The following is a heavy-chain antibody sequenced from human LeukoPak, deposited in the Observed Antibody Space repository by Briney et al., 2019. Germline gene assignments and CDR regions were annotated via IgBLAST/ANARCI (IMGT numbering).Heavy chain of an antibody. V-gene: IGHV1-69*13. CDR2: IIPIFGTA. CDR1: GGTFSSYA. CDR3: APRRLNYNWFDP. J-gene: IGHJ5*02. D-gene: IGHD1-20*01. Sequence: GASVKVSCKASGGTFSSYAISWVRQAPGQGLEWMGGIIPIFGTANYAQKFQGRVTITADESTSTAYMELSSLRSEDTAVYYCAPRRLNYNWFDPWGQGTLVTVSS.